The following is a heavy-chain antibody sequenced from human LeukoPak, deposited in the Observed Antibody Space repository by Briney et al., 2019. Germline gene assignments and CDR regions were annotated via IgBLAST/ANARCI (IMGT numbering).Heavy chain of an antibody. D-gene: IGHD3-10*01. Sequence: SETLSLTCTVSSGSISTSNYYWGWVRQPPGKALEWIGNIFYSGSTYYSPSLKSRVTISVDTSKNQFSLKLSSVTAADTAVYYCARPYGSGSYYLNWFDPWGQGTLVTVSS. CDR1: SGSISTSNYY. CDR2: IFYSGST. J-gene: IGHJ5*02. V-gene: IGHV4-39*01. CDR3: ARPYGSGSYYLNWFDP.